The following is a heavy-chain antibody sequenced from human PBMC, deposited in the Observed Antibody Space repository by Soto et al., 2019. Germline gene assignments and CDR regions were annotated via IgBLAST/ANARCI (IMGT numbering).Heavy chain of an antibody. V-gene: IGHV4-61*01. D-gene: IGHD2-2*02. CDR2: IYYTGSS. Sequence: PSETLCLTCTVSGGSVSSGSYYWTWIRQSPGKGLEWIGYIYYTGSSYYNPSLKSRLTMSVDTSRNQFSLKLRSVTAADTAVYFCARIRKYQFLYIDSWGQGTLVTLSS. CDR1: GGSVSSGSYY. J-gene: IGHJ5*01. CDR3: ARIRKYQFLYIDS.